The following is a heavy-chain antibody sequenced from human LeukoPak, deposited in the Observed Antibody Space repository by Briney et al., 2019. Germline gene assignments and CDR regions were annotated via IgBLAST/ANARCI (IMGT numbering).Heavy chain of an antibody. CDR2: ISSSGSTI. D-gene: IGHD2-21*01. CDR1: GFTFSDYY. V-gene: IGHV3-11*01. J-gene: IGHJ6*02. CDR3: ARGVDYYYYYGMDV. Sequence: GGSLRLSCGASGFTFSDYYMSWIRQAPGKGLEWVSYISSSGSTIYYADSVKGRFTISRDSAKNSLYLQMNSLRAEDTAVYYCARGVDYYYYYGMDVWGQGTTVTVSS.